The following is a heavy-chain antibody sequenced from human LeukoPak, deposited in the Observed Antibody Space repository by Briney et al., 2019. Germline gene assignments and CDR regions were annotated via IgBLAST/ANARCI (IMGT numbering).Heavy chain of an antibody. J-gene: IGHJ4*02. CDR3: AKDYYDSSGYYYSHFDY. CDR1: GFTFSTYS. Sequence: GGSLRLSCAASGFTFSTYSMNWVRQAPGKGLEWVSYISSSSRTKYYADSVKGRFTISRDNSKNTLYLQMNSLRAEDTAVYYCAKDYYDSSGYYYSHFDYWGQGTLVTVSS. V-gene: IGHV3-48*01. CDR2: ISSSSRTK. D-gene: IGHD3-22*01.